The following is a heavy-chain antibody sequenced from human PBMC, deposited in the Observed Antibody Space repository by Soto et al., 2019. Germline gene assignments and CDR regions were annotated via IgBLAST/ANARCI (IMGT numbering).Heavy chain of an antibody. CDR2: ISYDGSNK. CDR1: GFTFSSYG. CDR3: AKVQVVPAAMVEYGWFDP. Sequence: GGSLRLSCAASGFTFSSYGMHWVRQAPGKGLEWVAVISYDGSNKYYADSVKGRFTISRDNSKNTLYLQMNSLRAEDTAVYYCAKVQVVPAAMVEYGWFDPWGQGTLVTVSS. J-gene: IGHJ5*02. D-gene: IGHD2-2*01. V-gene: IGHV3-30*18.